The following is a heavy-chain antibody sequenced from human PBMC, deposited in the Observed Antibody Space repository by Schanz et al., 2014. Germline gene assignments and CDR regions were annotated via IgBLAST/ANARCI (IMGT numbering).Heavy chain of an antibody. CDR3: ARDTTWRLDL. D-gene: IGHD1-1*01. CDR1: GGSIRSGTYY. J-gene: IGHJ2*01. CDR2: VFPNGIT. Sequence: QVQLQESGPGLVKPSQTLSLTCTVSGGSIRSGTYYWSWIRQPAGKALEWVGRVFPNGITNYNPSLKIPGPLPLDTSKTQFSLTRTSLTAADTAVYYCARDTTWRLDLWGRGTLVTVSS. V-gene: IGHV4-61*02.